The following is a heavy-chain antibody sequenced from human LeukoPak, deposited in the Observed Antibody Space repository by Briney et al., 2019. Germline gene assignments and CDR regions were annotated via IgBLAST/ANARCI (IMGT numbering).Heavy chain of an antibody. V-gene: IGHV4-4*07. J-gene: IGHJ3*02. CDR1: GGSFSGYY. D-gene: IGHD3-10*01. CDR3: ARDGSGSMRDAFDI. CDR2: IYTSGST. Sequence: PSETLSLTCAVYGGSFSGYYWSWIRQPAGKGLEWIGRIYTSGSTNYNPSLKSRVTMSVDTFKNQFSLKLSSVTAADTAVYYCARDGSGSMRDAFDIWGQGTMVTVSS.